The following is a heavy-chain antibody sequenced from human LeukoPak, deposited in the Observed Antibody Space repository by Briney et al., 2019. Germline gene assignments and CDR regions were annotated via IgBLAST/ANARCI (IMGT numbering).Heavy chain of an antibody. D-gene: IGHD6-13*01. Sequence: GGSLRLSCAASGFTFSDYYMSWIRQAPGKGLEWVSYISSSGSTIYYADSVKGRFTISRDNAKNPLYLQMNSLRAEDTAVYYCAREYLPQQPYDYWGQGTLVTVSS. CDR2: ISSSGSTI. V-gene: IGHV3-11*04. CDR1: GFTFSDYY. CDR3: AREYLPQQPYDY. J-gene: IGHJ4*02.